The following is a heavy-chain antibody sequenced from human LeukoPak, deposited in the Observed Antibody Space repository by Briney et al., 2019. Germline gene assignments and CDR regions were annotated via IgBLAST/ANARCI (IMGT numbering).Heavy chain of an antibody. CDR1: GGTFSSYA. J-gene: IGHJ3*02. D-gene: IGHD6-6*01. CDR3: ASGGAARLDAFDI. Sequence: RASVKVSCKASGGTFSSYAISWVRQAPGQGLEWMGGIIPIFGTANYAQKFQGRVTITADESTSTAYMELSSLRSEDTAVYYCASGGAARLDAFDIWGQGTMVTVSS. V-gene: IGHV1-69*13. CDR2: IIPIFGTA.